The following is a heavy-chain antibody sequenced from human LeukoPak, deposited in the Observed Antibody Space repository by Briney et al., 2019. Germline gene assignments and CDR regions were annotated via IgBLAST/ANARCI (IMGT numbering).Heavy chain of an antibody. J-gene: IGHJ3*02. D-gene: IGHD6-13*01. Sequence: PSETPSLTCTVSGGSISSYYWSWIRQPPGKGLEWIGYIYYSGSTNYNPSLKSRVTISVDTSKNQFSLKLSSVTAADTAVYYCARDQVGAAAGAASAFDIWGQGTMVTVSS. V-gene: IGHV4-59*01. CDR2: IYYSGST. CDR3: ARDQVGAAAGAASAFDI. CDR1: GGSISSYY.